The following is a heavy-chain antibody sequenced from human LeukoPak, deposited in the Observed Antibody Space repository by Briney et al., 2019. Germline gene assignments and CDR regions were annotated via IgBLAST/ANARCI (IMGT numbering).Heavy chain of an antibody. CDR3: ARASNPWLQLN. CDR2: IKQDGSET. Sequence: PGGSLRLSCAASGFTFSNYWMIWVRQAPGKGLVWVANIKQDGSETRYVDSVKGRFTISRDNAQNSLYLQMNSLRAEDTAVYYCARASNPWLQLNWGQGTLVTVSS. V-gene: IGHV3-7*05. D-gene: IGHD5-24*01. CDR1: GFTFSNYW. J-gene: IGHJ4*02.